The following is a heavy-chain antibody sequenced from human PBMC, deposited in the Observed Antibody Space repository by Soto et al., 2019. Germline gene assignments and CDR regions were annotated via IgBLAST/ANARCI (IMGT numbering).Heavy chain of an antibody. V-gene: IGHV3-48*02. J-gene: IGHJ4*02. CDR3: ARERAPSELELRD. D-gene: IGHD1-7*01. CDR1: GFTFGSYS. Sequence: EVQLVESGGGLVQPGGSLRLSCAASGFTFGSYSWNWAAQAPGKGREWVSYISSSSSTIYYADSVKGRFTISRDNAKNSLYLQMNSLRDEDTAVYYCARERAPSELELRDWGQGTLVTVSS. CDR2: ISSSSSTI.